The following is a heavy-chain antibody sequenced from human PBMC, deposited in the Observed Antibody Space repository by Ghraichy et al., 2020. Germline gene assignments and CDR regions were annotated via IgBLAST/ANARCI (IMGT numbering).Heavy chain of an antibody. Sequence: SQTISLTCAVYGGSFSGYYWSWIRQPPGKGLEWIGEINHSGSTNYNPSLKSRVTISVDTSKNQFSLKLSSVTAADTAVYYCARGEMITFGGVIAASYYYYGMDVWGQGTTVTVSS. J-gene: IGHJ6*02. CDR2: INHSGST. CDR3: ARGEMITFGGVIAASYYYYGMDV. CDR1: GGSFSGYY. V-gene: IGHV4-34*01. D-gene: IGHD3-16*02.